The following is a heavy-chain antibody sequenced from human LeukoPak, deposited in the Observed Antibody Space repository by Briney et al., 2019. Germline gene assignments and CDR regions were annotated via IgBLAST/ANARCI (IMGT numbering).Heavy chain of an antibody. V-gene: IGHV3-7*03. D-gene: IGHD3-16*01. CDR2: IKRDESEK. CDR1: GFTFSSYW. CDR3: AGDSGGALDQ. J-gene: IGHJ4*02. Sequence: GGSLRLSCAASGFTFSSYWMAWVRQAPGNGLEWVANIKRDESEKYYADSVEGRFTISRDNAKNSLYLQMNSLSAEDSAVYYCAGDSGGALDQWGQGTLVTVSS.